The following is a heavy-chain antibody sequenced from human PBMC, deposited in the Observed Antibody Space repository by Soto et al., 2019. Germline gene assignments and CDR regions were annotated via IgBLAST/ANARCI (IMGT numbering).Heavy chain of an antibody. Sequence: SEPLSLTCAVSGGSFSGYYWSWIRQRPGKGLEWIGEINHSGSTNYNPSLKSRVTISVDTSKNQFSLKLSSVTAADTAVYYCAGGYSYGGYYYYYGMDVWGQGTTVTVS. D-gene: IGHD5-18*01. V-gene: IGHV4-34*01. CDR3: AGGYSYGGYYYYYGMDV. CDR1: GGSFSGYY. CDR2: INHSGST. J-gene: IGHJ6*02.